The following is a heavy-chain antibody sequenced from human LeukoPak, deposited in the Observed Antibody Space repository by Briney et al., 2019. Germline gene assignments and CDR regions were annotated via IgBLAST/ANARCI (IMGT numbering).Heavy chain of an antibody. CDR3: VAFSPRATVYAFVI. V-gene: IGHV4-4*02. CDR1: GGSISSANW. D-gene: IGHD1-26*01. J-gene: IGHJ3*02. CDR2: IYHSGST. Sequence: PSETLSLTCAVSGGSISSANWWSWVRQPPGKGLEWIGEIYHSGSTNYNPSLKSRVTISVDKSTNQFSLSLSSVTAADTAVYYCVAFSPRATVYAFVIWGQGTMVTVSS.